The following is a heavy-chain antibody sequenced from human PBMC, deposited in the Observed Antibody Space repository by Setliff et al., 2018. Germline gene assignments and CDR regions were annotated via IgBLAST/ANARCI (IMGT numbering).Heavy chain of an antibody. Sequence: SETLSLTCTVSGGSISSGSYCWSWIRHPAGKGLEWIGRVYTNGGSDYNPFLKSRVSISLGTSKNQFSLKLISVIAADTAVYYCARANKKLDYYYYYYYMDVWGKGTTVTVSS. CDR2: VYTNGGS. CDR3: ARANKKLDYYYYYYYMDV. CDR1: GGSISSGSYC. V-gene: IGHV4-61*02. D-gene: IGHD1-1*01. J-gene: IGHJ6*03.